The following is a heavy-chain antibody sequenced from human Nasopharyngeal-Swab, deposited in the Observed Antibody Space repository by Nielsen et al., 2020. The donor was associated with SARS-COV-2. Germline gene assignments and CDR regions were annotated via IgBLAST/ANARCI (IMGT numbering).Heavy chain of an antibody. CDR3: ARDDDTGSYSDAFDI. J-gene: IGHJ3*02. D-gene: IGHD1-26*01. Sequence: GESLKISCAASGFTFSSYAMSWVRRAPGKGLEWVSAISGSGGSTYYADSVKGRFTISRDNSKNTLYLQMNSLRAEDTAVYYCARDDDTGSYSDAFDIWGQGTMVTVSS. CDR1: GFTFSSYA. V-gene: IGHV3-23*01. CDR2: ISGSGGST.